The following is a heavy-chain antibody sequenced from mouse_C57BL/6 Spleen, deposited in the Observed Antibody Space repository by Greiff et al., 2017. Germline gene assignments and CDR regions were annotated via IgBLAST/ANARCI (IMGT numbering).Heavy chain of an antibody. Sequence: VQLQQSGAELVRPGTSVKVSCKASGYAFTNYLIEWVKQRPGQGLEWIGVINPGSGGTNYNEKFKGKATLTADKSSSTAYMQLSSLTSEDSAVYFCATSTQDSSGVDDWGQGTTLTVSS. CDR1: GYAFTNYL. CDR2: INPGSGGT. D-gene: IGHD3-2*02. CDR3: ATSTQDSSGVDD. J-gene: IGHJ2*01. V-gene: IGHV1-54*01.